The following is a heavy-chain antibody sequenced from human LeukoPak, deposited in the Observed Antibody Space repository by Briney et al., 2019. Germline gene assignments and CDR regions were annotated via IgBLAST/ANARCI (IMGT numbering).Heavy chain of an antibody. J-gene: IGHJ4*02. CDR2: ISSSSSYI. D-gene: IGHD3-3*01. V-gene: IGHV3-21*01. CDR1: GFTFSSYS. Sequence: GGSLRLSCAASGFTFSSYSMNWVRQAPGKGLEWVSSISSSSSYIYYADSVKGRFTISRDNAKNSLYLQMNSLRAEDTAVYYCARDESDYDFWSGYLVDYWGQGTLVTVSS. CDR3: ARDESDYDFWSGYLVDY.